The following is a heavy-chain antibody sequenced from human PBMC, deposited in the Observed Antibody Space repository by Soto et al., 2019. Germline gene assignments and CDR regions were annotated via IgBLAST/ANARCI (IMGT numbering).Heavy chain of an antibody. V-gene: IGHV1-69*06. D-gene: IGHD2-15*01. J-gene: IGHJ6*02. CDR2: IIPIFGTA. CDR3: ASPKLPNEEKYYYYYCMDV. CDR1: GGTFSSYA. Sequence: QVQLVQSGAEVKKPGASVKVSCKASGGTFSSYAISWVRQAPGQGLEWMGGIIPIFGTANYAQKLQGRVTITADKSTSTAYMELSSLRSADTAVDYCASPKLPNEEKYYYYYCMDVWGQGTTVTVSS.